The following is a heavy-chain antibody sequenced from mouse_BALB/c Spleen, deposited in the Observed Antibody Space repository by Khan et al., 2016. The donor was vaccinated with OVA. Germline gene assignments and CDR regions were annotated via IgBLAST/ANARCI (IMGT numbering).Heavy chain of an antibody. J-gene: IGHJ3*01. CDR1: GYIFTDYY. CDR2: ISPGSGDI. V-gene: IGHV1-77*01. D-gene: IGHD1-2*01. CDR3: ARRNYFGYTFAY. Sequence: QVQLQQSGTELARPGASVKLSCKASGYIFTDYYINWVKERTGQGLEWIGEISPGSGDIYYNEKFKGKATLNADKSSSTAYRQFISLTSEDSAVYDCARRNYFGYTFAYWGQGTLVTVSA.